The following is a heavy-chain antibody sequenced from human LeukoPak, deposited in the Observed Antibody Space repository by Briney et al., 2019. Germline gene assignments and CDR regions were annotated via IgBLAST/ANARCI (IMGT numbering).Heavy chain of an antibody. D-gene: IGHD3-22*01. CDR1: GFTLTTYW. CDR2: IKSDGIST. CDR3: ARDPYYYDSSGYYSPYFDY. J-gene: IGHJ4*02. V-gene: IGHV3-74*01. Sequence: GGSLRLSCAASGFTLTTYWMHWVRQAPGKGLVWVSRIKSDGISTSYADSVKGRFTISRDNAKNTLYLQMNSLRAEDTAVYYCARDPYYYDSSGYYSPYFDYWGQGTLVTVSS.